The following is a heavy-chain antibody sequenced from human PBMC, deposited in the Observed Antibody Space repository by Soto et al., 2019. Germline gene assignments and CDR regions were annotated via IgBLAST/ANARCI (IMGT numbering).Heavy chain of an antibody. J-gene: IGHJ5*02. V-gene: IGHV4-31*03. CDR3: ARLLWFGVHFWFDP. D-gene: IGHD3-10*01. CDR2: IYYSGST. Sequence: QVQLQESGPGLVKPSQTLSLTCTVSGGSISSGGYYWSWIRQHPGKGLEWIGYIYYSGSTYYNPSLRSRVTISVDTSKNQFSLKLSSVTAADTAVYYCARLLWFGVHFWFDPWGQGTLVTVSS. CDR1: GGSISSGGYY.